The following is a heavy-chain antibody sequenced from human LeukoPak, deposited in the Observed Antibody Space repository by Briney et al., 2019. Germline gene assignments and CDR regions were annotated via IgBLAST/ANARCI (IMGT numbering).Heavy chain of an antibody. J-gene: IGHJ4*02. V-gene: IGHV4-59*01. CDR2: IYYSGST. D-gene: IGHD2-2*01. CDR1: GGSLSSYY. Sequence: SETLSLTCTVSGGSLSSYYWSWLRQPPGKGLEGIGCIYYSGSTNYNPSLTSRVTISVDTSKNQCSLKLSSVTAADTAVYYCAREVVAFDYWGQGTLVTVSS. CDR3: AREVVAFDY.